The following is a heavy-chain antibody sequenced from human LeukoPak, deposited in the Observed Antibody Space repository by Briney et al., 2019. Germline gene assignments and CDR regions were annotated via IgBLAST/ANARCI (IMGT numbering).Heavy chain of an antibody. CDR2: INHSGST. CDR1: GFTVSSNY. J-gene: IGHJ6*03. D-gene: IGHD3-16*01. CDR3: ARLWRNYYYXMXX. Sequence: TGGSLRLSCAASGFTVSSNYMSWIRQPPGKGLEWIGEINHSGSTNYNPSLKSRVTISVDTSKNQFSLRLSSVTAADTAVYYCARLWRNYYYXMXXXXXGXTVT. V-gene: IGHV4-34*01.